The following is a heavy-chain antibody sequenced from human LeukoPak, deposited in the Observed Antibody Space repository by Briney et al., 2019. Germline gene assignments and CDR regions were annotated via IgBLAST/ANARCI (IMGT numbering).Heavy chain of an antibody. Sequence: PGGSLRLSCAASGFNFSIYSMNWVRQAPGKGPEWVSYITRSSTTIYYADSVKGRFTISRDNAKNSLYLQMNSLRAEDTAVYYCARTYSSSWSGAGDYFDYWGQGTLVTVSS. CDR3: ARTYSSSWSGAGDYFDY. D-gene: IGHD6-13*01. V-gene: IGHV3-48*01. J-gene: IGHJ4*02. CDR2: ITRSSTTI. CDR1: GFNFSIYS.